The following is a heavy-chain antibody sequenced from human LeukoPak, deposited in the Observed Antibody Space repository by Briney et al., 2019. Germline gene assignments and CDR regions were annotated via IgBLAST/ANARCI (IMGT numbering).Heavy chain of an antibody. CDR1: GFSFSSYT. D-gene: IGHD1-1*01. Sequence: PGGSLRLSCSASGFSFSSYTMTWVRQAPGKGPEWVSIISGGGDTTFYTDSVKGRFTISRDNSKNTLYLQMNSLRAEDTAVYYCAKGWNDLDYWGQGTLVTVSS. CDR3: AKGWNDLDY. V-gene: IGHV3-23*01. J-gene: IGHJ4*02. CDR2: ISGGGDTT.